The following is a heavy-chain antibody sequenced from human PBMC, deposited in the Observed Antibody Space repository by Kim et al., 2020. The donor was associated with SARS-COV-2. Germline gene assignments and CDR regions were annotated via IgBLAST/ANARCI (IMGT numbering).Heavy chain of an antibody. CDR1: GGTFSSYA. D-gene: IGHD3-10*01. J-gene: IGHJ6*02. CDR2: IIPILGIA. V-gene: IGHV1-69*04. Sequence: SVKVSCKASGGTFSSYAISWVRQAPGQGREWMGRIIPILGIANYAQKFQGRVTITADKSTSTAYMELSSLRSEDTAVYYCARFGDYGMDVWGQGTTVTVSS. CDR3: ARFGDYGMDV.